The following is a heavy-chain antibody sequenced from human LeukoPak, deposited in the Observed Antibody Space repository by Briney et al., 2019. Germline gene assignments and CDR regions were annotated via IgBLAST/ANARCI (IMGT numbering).Heavy chain of an antibody. V-gene: IGHV4-39*01. CDR3: ARGLAEQQRDY. J-gene: IGHJ4*02. D-gene: IGHD6-13*01. CDR2: IYYSGST. CDR1: GGSISSSSYY. Sequence: SETLSLTCTVSGGSISSSSYYWGWIRQPPGKGLEWIGSIYYSGSTYYNPSLKSRVTISVDTSKNQFSLKLSSVTAADTAVYYCARGLAEQQRDYWGQGTLVTVSS.